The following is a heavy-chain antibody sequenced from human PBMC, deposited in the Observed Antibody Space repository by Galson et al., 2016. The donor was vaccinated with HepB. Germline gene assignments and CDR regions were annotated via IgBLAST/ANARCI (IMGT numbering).Heavy chain of an antibody. V-gene: IGHV3-30*18. CDR2: ISFDGNNK. CDR1: GFIFSDYA. D-gene: IGHD3-16*01. CDR3: AKDLSNYDYVWGLDY. J-gene: IGHJ4*02. Sequence: LRLSCAASGFIFSDYAMHWVRQAPGKGLEWVAVISFDGNNKYYADSVKGRFTISRDISKNTQNLQMNSLRAEDTAVYYCAKDLSNYDYVWGLDYWGQGTLVTVSS.